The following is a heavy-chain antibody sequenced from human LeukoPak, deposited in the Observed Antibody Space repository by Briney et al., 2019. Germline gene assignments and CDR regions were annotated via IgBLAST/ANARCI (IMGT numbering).Heavy chain of an antibody. Sequence: GGSLRLSCAASGFTFSSYAMSWVRQAPGKGLEWVSAISGSGGSTYYADSVKGRFTISRDNSKNTLYLQMNGLRAEDTAVYYCAKDATMVRGFYYYYYMDVWGKGTTVTISS. CDR1: GFTFSSYA. CDR2: ISGSGGST. CDR3: AKDATMVRGFYYYYYMDV. D-gene: IGHD3-10*01. J-gene: IGHJ6*03. V-gene: IGHV3-23*01.